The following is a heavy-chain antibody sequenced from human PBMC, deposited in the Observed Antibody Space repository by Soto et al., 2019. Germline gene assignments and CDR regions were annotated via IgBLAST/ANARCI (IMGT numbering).Heavy chain of an antibody. Sequence: QVQLVESGGGVVQPGRSLRLSCAASGFTFSSYGMHWVRQAPGKGLEWVAVISYDGSNKYYADSVKGRFTISRDNSKNTRYLQMNSLRAEDTAVYYCAKGEEYKSGYSYGYADYWGQGTLVTVSS. J-gene: IGHJ4*02. V-gene: IGHV3-30*18. D-gene: IGHD5-18*01. CDR1: GFTFSSYG. CDR2: ISYDGSNK. CDR3: AKGEEYKSGYSYGYADY.